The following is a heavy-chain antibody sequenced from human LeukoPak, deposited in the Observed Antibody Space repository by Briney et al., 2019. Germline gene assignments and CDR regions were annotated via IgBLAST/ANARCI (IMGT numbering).Heavy chain of an antibody. Sequence: ASVKVSCKASGYTFTGYYMHWVRQAPGQGLEWMGWINPNSGGTNYAQKFQGRVTMTRDTSISTAYTELSRLRSDDTAVYYCARPPSHYDFWSGYYPLWGQGTLVTVSS. J-gene: IGHJ4*02. CDR2: INPNSGGT. V-gene: IGHV1-2*02. CDR1: GYTFTGYY. D-gene: IGHD3-3*01. CDR3: ARPPSHYDFWSGYYPL.